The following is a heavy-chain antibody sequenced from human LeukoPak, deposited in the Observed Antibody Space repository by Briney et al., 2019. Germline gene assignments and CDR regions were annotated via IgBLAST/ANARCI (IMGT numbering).Heavy chain of an antibody. CDR2: IGSSGYSI. J-gene: IGHJ4*02. V-gene: IGHV3-48*03. Sequence: GGSLRLSCAASGFTFSSYEMNWVRQAPGKGLEWVSKIGSSGYSIYYADSVRGRFTISRDNAKNSLYLQMNSLRAEDTAVYYCARIGSNWNLFDYWGQGTRVAVSS. D-gene: IGHD1-20*01. CDR3: ARIGSNWNLFDY. CDR1: GFTFSSYE.